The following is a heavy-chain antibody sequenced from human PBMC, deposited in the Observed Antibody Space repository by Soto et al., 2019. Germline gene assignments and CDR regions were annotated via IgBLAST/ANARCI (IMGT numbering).Heavy chain of an antibody. CDR2: IFYSGST. D-gene: IGHD3-10*01. J-gene: IGHJ5*02. V-gene: IGHV4-61*03. CDR1: GGSVSSGTYY. Sequence: QVQLQESGPGLVKPSETLSLTCTVSGGSVSSGTYYWSWIRQPPGKGLEWIGYIFYSGSTNYNPSLKGRVTISLDTSKNHSSLKLSSVTAADTAMYYCARGGSGNNWFDPWGQGTLVTVSS. CDR3: ARGGSGNNWFDP.